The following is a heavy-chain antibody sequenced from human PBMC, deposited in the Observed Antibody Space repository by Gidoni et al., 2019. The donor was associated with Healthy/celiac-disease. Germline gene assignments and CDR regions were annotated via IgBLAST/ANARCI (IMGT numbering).Heavy chain of an antibody. D-gene: IGHD3-16*01. Sequence: QVQLVQSGAEVKKPGSSVKVSCKASGGTFSSYAISWVRQAPGQGLEWMGGIIPIFGTANYAQKFQGRVTITADESTSTAYMELSSLRSEDTAVYYCARDLGGPYAFSGSPHRQHYYGMDVWGQGTTVTVSS. CDR3: ARDLGGPYAFSGSPHRQHYYGMDV. V-gene: IGHV1-69*01. CDR2: IIPIFGTA. J-gene: IGHJ6*02. CDR1: GGTFSSYA.